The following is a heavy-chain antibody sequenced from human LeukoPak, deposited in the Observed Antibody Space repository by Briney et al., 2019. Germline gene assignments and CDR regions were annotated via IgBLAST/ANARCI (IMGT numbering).Heavy chain of an antibody. CDR3: ARESSKFRRFLEGAFDI. J-gene: IGHJ3*02. V-gene: IGHV6-1*01. D-gene: IGHD6-13*01. CDR1: GDSVSSNSAA. CDR2: TYHRTEWYN. Sequence: PSQTLSLTCAISGDSVSSNSAAWHWIRQSPSRGLEWLGRTYHRTEWYNDYEGSVKSRITLNPDTAMNQFSLHLKSVNTEETAVYYCARESSKFRRFLEGAFDIWGQGTMVTVSS.